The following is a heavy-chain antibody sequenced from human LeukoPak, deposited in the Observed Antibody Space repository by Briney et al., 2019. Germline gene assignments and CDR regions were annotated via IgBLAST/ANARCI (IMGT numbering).Heavy chain of an antibody. J-gene: IGHJ5*02. CDR2: INHSGIT. CDR1: GFTFSPYA. V-gene: IGHV4-34*08. CDR3: ADGNWFDP. Sequence: GSLRLSCAGSGFTFSPYAMSWVRQAPGKGLEWIGEINHSGITNYNPSLKSRVTISVDTSKNQFSLKLTSVTAADTAIYYCADGNWFDPWGQGTLVTVSS.